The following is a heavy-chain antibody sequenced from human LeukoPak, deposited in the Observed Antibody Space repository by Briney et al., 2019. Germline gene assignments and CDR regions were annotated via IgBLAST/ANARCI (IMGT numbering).Heavy chain of an antibody. Sequence: SETLSLTCTVSGGSISSYYWSWIRQPPGKGLEWIGYIYYSGSTNYNPSLKSRVTISVDTSKNQFSLKLSSVTAADTAVYYCARAPAPADAFDIWGQGTMVTVSS. J-gene: IGHJ3*02. CDR2: IYYSGST. CDR3: ARAPAPADAFDI. V-gene: IGHV4-59*01. D-gene: IGHD2-15*01. CDR1: GGSISSYY.